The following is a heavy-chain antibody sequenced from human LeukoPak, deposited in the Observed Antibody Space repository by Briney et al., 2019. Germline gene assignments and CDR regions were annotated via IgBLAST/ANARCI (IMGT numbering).Heavy chain of an antibody. V-gene: IGHV4-30-4*08. CDR3: ARELPYYDYVWGSYRIIDC. CDR2: IYYSGST. J-gene: IGHJ4*02. D-gene: IGHD3-16*02. Sequence: SQTLSLTCTVSGGSISSGDYYWSWIRQPPGKGLEWIGYIYYSGSTYYNPSLKSRVTISVDTSKNQFSLKLSSVTAADTAVYYCARELPYYDYVWGSYRIIDCWGQGTLVTVSS. CDR1: GGSISSGDYY.